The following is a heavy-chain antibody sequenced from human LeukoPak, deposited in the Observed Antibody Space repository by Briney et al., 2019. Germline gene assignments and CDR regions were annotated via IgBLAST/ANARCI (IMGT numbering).Heavy chain of an antibody. V-gene: IGHV3-23*01. J-gene: IGHJ4*02. Sequence: GGSLRLSCAASGFTFSSYAVSWVRQAPGKGLEWVSAISGSGGSTYYANSGKGRFTISRDNTNNTLYLQMNSLRAEDTAVYCCAQGAGSILRYFDWLLLNWGQGTLVPVSS. CDR3: AQGAGSILRYFDWLLLN. CDR1: GFTFSSYA. D-gene: IGHD3-9*01. CDR2: ISGSGGST.